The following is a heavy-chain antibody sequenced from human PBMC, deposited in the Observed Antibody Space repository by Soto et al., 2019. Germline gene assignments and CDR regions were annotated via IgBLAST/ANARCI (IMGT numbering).Heavy chain of an antibody. J-gene: IGHJ6*02. CDR1: GFALSPYT. CDR2: LSSDGSNN. Sequence: QVQLVESGGGVVQPGGSLRLSCAARGFALSPYTIHWVRQAPGKGREWVAGLSSDGSNNFYPDSVKGRITISRDNSKTTVHLQINNLRPEDTAIYYCAKDAEMHATRLLSYFALDLWGRGTTVTVSS. CDR3: AKDAEMHATRLLSYFALDL. D-gene: IGHD3-10*01. V-gene: IGHV3-30-3*01.